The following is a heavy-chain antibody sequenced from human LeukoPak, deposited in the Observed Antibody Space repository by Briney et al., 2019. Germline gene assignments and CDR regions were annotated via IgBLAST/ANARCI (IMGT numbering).Heavy chain of an antibody. Sequence: GESLRISCKGSVYRFNNYWIGWVRQMSGKGLEWMGIIYPDDSNTKYTPSFEGQVTISVDKSINTAYLQWSSLKASDTAIYYCARRYGAGYSSSYYYYYMDVWGQGTTVTVSS. CDR1: VYRFNNYW. J-gene: IGHJ6*03. D-gene: IGHD5-24*01. V-gene: IGHV5-51*01. CDR2: IYPDDSNT. CDR3: ARRYGAGYSSSYYYYYMDV.